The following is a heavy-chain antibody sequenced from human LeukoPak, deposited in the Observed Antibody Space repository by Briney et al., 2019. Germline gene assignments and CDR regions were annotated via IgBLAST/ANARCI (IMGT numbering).Heavy chain of an antibody. CDR3: ARDFDMGITPGDDFDF. CDR2: IKADGTYT. D-gene: IGHD3-9*01. V-gene: IGHV3-74*01. CDR1: GFTFRHFW. Sequence: GGSLRLSCAASGFTFRHFWMHWVRQAPGEGLAWFARIKADGTYTSYADSVKGRFTISRDNAKDTLSLQMNSLRAEDTAVYYCARDFDMGITPGDDFDFWGQGTLVTVSS. J-gene: IGHJ4*02.